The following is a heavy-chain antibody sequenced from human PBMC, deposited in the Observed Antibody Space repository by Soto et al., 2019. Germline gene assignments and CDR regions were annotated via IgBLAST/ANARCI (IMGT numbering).Heavy chain of an antibody. V-gene: IGHV3-23*01. D-gene: IGHD2-8*01. CDR3: AKDGYCTNGVCYDNWFDP. CDR2: ISGSGGST. J-gene: IGHJ5*02. CDR1: GFTFSSYA. Sequence: EVQLLESGGGLVQPGGSLRLSCPASGFTFSSYAMSWVRQAPGKGLEWVSAISGSGGSTYYADSVKGRFTISRDNSKNTLYLQMNSLRAEDTAVYYCAKDGYCTNGVCYDNWFDPWGQGTLVTVSS.